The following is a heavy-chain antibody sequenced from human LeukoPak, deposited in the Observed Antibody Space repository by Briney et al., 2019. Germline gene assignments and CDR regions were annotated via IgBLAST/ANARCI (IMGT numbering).Heavy chain of an antibody. Sequence: PSETLSLTCAVYGGSFSGYYWSWIRQPPGKGLEWIGEINHSGSTNYNPSLKSRVTISVDTSKNQFSLKLSSVTAADTAVYYCAATTATTSAFDYWGQGTLVTVSS. CDR2: INHSGST. V-gene: IGHV4-34*01. J-gene: IGHJ4*02. D-gene: IGHD4-17*01. CDR1: GGSFSGYY. CDR3: AATTATTSAFDY.